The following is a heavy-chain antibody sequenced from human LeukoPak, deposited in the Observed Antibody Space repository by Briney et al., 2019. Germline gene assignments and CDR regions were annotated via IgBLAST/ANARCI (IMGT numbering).Heavy chain of an antibody. D-gene: IGHD5-12*01. CDR1: GGSFSGYY. Sequence: PSETLSLTCAVYGGSFSGYYWSWIRQPPGKGLEWIGEINHSGSTNYNPSLKSRVTMSVDTSKNQFSLKLSSVTAADTAVYYCARDDGGYDYLWGQGTLVTVSS. V-gene: IGHV4-34*01. J-gene: IGHJ5*02. CDR3: ARDDGGYDYL. CDR2: INHSGST.